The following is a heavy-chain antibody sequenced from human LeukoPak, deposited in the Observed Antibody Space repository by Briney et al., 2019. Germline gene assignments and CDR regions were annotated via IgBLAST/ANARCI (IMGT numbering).Heavy chain of an antibody. CDR2: INTNTGNP. Sequence: GGSLRLSYAASGYTFTSYAMNWVRQAPGQGLEWMGWINTNTGNPTYAQGFTGRFVFSLDTSVSTAYLQISSLKAEDTAVYYCARDLYSSSWYSYWFDPWGQGTLVTVSS. CDR3: ARDLYSSSWYSYWFDP. J-gene: IGHJ5*02. CDR1: GYTFTSYA. D-gene: IGHD6-13*01. V-gene: IGHV7-4-1*02.